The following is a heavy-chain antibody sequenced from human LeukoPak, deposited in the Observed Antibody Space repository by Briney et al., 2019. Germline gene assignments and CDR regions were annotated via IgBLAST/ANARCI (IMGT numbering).Heavy chain of an antibody. CDR2: IIPIFGTA. CDR1: GGTFSSYA. V-gene: IGHV1-69*01. CDR3: ARTDDFWSGYPLY. Sequence: ASVKVSCKASGGTFSSYAISWVRQAPGQGLEWMGGIIPIFGTANYAQKFQGRVTITADESTSTAYIELSSLRSEDTAVYYCARTDDFWSGYPLYWGQGTLVTVSS. D-gene: IGHD3-3*01. J-gene: IGHJ4*02.